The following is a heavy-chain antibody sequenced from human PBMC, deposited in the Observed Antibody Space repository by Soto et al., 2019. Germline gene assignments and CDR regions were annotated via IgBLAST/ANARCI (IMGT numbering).Heavy chain of an antibody. Sequence: GGSLRLSCAASGFTFSSYWMHWVRQVPGKGLVWVSRIKTDGSSTNYADSVKGRFTISRDNAKSTLYLQMNSLRAEDTAVYYCYGYEIHYYGMDVWGQGTTVTVSS. CDR3: YGYEIHYYGMDV. D-gene: IGHD5-12*01. J-gene: IGHJ6*02. V-gene: IGHV3-74*01. CDR2: IKTDGSST. CDR1: GFTFSSYW.